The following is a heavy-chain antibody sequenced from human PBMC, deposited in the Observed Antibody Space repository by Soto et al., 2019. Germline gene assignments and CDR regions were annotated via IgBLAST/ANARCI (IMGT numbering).Heavy chain of an antibody. J-gene: IGHJ5*02. Sequence: PGGSLRLSCAASGFTFSNAWMGWVRQAPGKGLEWVSAISGSGGSTYYADSVKGRFTISRDNSKNTLYLQMNSLRAEDTAVYYCAKSNYDLTRKIDPWGQGTLVTVSS. CDR1: GFTFSNAW. V-gene: IGHV3-23*01. D-gene: IGHD3-3*01. CDR2: ISGSGGST. CDR3: AKSNYDLTRKIDP.